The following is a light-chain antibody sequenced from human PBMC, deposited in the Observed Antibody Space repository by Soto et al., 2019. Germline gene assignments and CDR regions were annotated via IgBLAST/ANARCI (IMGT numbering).Light chain of an antibody. CDR3: QSYDFGLSAHNYV. CDR2: GHN. CDR1: YSNIGAGYE. J-gene: IGLJ1*01. V-gene: IGLV1-40*01. Sequence: QSVLTQPPSVSGAPGQRVTISCTGSYSNIGAGYEVHWYQQIPGTAPKLLISGHNNRPSGVPDRFSGSKSGTSASLAITGLQADDEAEYYCQSYDFGLSAHNYVFGTGTKLTVL.